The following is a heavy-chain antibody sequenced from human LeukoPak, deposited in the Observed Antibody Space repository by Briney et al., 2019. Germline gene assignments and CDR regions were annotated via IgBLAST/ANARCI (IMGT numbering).Heavy chain of an antibody. V-gene: IGHV3-23*01. CDR3: AKDRSSWRYGIDV. CDR2: ISGSGGST. D-gene: IGHD6-13*01. Sequence: PGGSLRLSCAASGFTFSSYAMSWVRQAPGKGLEWVSAISGSGGSTYYADSVKGRFTIPRDNSKNTLYLQMNSLRAEDTAVYYCAKDRSSWRYGIDVWGQGTTVTVSS. J-gene: IGHJ6*02. CDR1: GFTFSSYA.